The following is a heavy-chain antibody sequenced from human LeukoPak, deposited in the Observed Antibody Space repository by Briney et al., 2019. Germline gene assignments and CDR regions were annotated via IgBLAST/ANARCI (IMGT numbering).Heavy chain of an antibody. J-gene: IGHJ6*02. D-gene: IGHD3-3*01. V-gene: IGHV1-69*13. CDR2: ITPIFGTA. Sequence: SVKVSCKASGGTFSSYAISWVRQAPGQGLEWMGGITPIFGTANYAQKFQGRVTITADESTSTAYMELSSLRSEDTAVYYCASADYDFWSGFLYGMDVWGQGTTVTVSS. CDR3: ASADYDFWSGFLYGMDV. CDR1: GGTFSSYA.